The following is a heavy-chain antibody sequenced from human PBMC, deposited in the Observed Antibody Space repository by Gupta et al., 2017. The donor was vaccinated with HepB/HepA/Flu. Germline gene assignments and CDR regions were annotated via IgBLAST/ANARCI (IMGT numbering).Heavy chain of an antibody. J-gene: IGHJ4*02. D-gene: IGHD3-10*01. CDR1: GFTFRDFE. V-gene: IGHV3-48*03. CDR3: ARDLMMIRGVIDY. Sequence: EVQLVESGGGLVQPGGSLSLSCAASGFTFRDFEMNWVRQAPGKGLEWLSYISSRGRTTFYADSVQGRFTISRDNTKNSLYLQLNSLRAEDTAVYYCARDLMMIRGVIDYWGQGTLVTVSS. CDR2: ISSRGRTT.